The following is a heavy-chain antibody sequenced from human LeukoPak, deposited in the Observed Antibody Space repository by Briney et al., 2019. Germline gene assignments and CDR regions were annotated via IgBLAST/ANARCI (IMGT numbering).Heavy chain of an antibody. J-gene: IGHJ5*02. CDR3: ASGGKIAAAGTPSSFDP. V-gene: IGHV4-39*07. Sequence: SETLSLTCTVSGGSISSYYWGWIRQPPGKGLEWIGSIYYSGSTYYNPSLKSRVTISVDTSKNQFSLKLSPVTAADTAVYYCASGGKIAAAGTPSSFDPWGQGTLVTVSS. CDR2: IYYSGST. D-gene: IGHD6-13*01. CDR1: GGSISSYY.